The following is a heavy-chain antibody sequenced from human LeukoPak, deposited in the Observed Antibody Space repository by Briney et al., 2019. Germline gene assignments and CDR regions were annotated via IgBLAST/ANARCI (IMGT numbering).Heavy chain of an antibody. Sequence: KSSETLSLTCTVSGGSISSYYWSWIRQPPGKGLEWIGYIYYSGSTNYNPSLKSRVTISVDTSKNQFSLKLSSVTAADTAVYYCARHIRGEQALDYWGQGTLVTVSS. CDR3: ARHIRGEQALDY. CDR1: GGSISSYY. V-gene: IGHV4-59*08. J-gene: IGHJ4*02. CDR2: IYYSGST. D-gene: IGHD1/OR15-1a*01.